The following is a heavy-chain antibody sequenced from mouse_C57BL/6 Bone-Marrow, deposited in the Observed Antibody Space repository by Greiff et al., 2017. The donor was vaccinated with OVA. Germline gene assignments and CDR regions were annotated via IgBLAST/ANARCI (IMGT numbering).Heavy chain of an antibody. CDR3: TRYYDYEAWFAY. V-gene: IGHV14-4*01. CDR1: GFNIKDDY. CDR2: IDPENGDT. D-gene: IGHD2-4*01. J-gene: IGHJ3*01. Sequence: VQLQQSGAELVRPGASVKLSCTASGFNIKDDYMHWVKQRPEQGLEWIGWIDPENGDTEYASKFQGKATITADTSSNTAYLQLSSLTSEDTAVYYCTRYYDYEAWFAYWGQGTLVTVSA.